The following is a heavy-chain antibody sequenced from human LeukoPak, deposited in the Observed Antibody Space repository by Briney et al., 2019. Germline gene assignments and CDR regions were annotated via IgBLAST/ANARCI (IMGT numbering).Heavy chain of an antibody. Sequence: SETLSLTCTVSGGSISSSSFYWDWIRQPRGKGLEWIGSIYHSGSTYYNPSLKSRVTISVDTSKNQFSLKLSSVTAADTAVYYCARPFYSSGAFDIWGQGTMVTVSS. D-gene: IGHD2/OR15-2a*01. CDR2: IYHSGST. J-gene: IGHJ3*02. CDR3: ARPFYSSGAFDI. V-gene: IGHV4-39*07. CDR1: GGSISSSSFY.